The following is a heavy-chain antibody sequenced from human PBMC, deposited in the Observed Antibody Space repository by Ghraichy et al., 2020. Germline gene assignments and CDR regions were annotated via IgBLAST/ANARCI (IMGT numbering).Heavy chain of an antibody. CDR2: ISSSGSTI. CDR3: ARIVGYSSGGDY. V-gene: IGHV3-48*03. Sequence: GESLNIFCAASGFTFSSDEMNWVRQAPGKGLEWVSYISSSGSTIYYTDSVKGRFTISRDNAKKSLYLQMNSLRAEDTAVYYCARIVGYSSGGDYWGQGTLVTVSS. D-gene: IGHD6-19*01. CDR1: GFTFSSDE. J-gene: IGHJ4*02.